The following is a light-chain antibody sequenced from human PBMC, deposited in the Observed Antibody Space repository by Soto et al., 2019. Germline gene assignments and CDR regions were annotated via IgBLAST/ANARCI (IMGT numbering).Light chain of an antibody. Sequence: QSVLTQPASVSGSPGQSITISCTGTSSDVGGYNYVSWYQQHPGKAPKLMIYDVSNRPSGVSNRFSGSKSGNTASLTISGLQAEDEADYYCSSYTSSSISYVFGTGTKHTVL. CDR2: DVS. CDR3: SSYTSSSISYV. J-gene: IGLJ1*01. V-gene: IGLV2-14*01. CDR1: SSDVGGYNY.